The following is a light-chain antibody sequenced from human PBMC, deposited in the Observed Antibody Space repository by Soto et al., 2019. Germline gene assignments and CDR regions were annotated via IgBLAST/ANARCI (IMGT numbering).Light chain of an antibody. CDR2: GSS. V-gene: IGKV3-15*01. J-gene: IGKJ4*01. Sequence: EIVMTQSPATLSVSPGERATLSCRASQSVSSNLAWYQQKPGQAPRLLSYGSSTRATGIPARFSGSGSGPEFTLAISSLQSEDSAVYDCQQYNNWALTFGGGTKVEIK. CDR1: QSVSSN. CDR3: QQYNNWALT.